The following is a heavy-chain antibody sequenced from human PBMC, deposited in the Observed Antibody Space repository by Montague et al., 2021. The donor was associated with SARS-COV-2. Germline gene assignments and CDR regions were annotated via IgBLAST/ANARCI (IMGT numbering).Heavy chain of an antibody. CDR1: GGSISSGGYY. V-gene: IGHV4-31*03. CDR3: ARVDNSVQGVLPAEDAFDI. D-gene: IGHD3-10*01. Sequence: TLSLTCTVSGGSISSGGYYWSWIRQHPGKGLEWIGYIYYSGSTYCNPSLKSRVTISVDTSKNQFSLKLSSVTAADTAVYYRARVDNSVQGVLPAEDAFDIWGQGTLVTVSS. CDR2: IYYSGST. J-gene: IGHJ3*02.